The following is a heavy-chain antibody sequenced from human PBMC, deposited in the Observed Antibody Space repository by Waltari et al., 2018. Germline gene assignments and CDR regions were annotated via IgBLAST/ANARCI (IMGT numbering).Heavy chain of an antibody. J-gene: IGHJ4*02. CDR1: GFTFSSSW. V-gene: IGHV3-7*01. CDR3: AIGGVETSWYWRY. Sequence: EVQVVESGGGLVQPGGFLRLACAASGFTFSSSWMTGVRQAPGKGLEWVANIKTDGSETYYVDSVKGRFTISRDNTKNSLYLQMSSLRAEDTAVYYCAIGGVETSWYWRYWGQGTLVTVSS. D-gene: IGHD6-13*01. CDR2: IKTDGSET.